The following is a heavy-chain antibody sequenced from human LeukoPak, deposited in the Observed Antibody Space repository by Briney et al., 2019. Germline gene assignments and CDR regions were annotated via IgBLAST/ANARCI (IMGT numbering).Heavy chain of an antibody. D-gene: IGHD5-18*01. J-gene: IGHJ4*02. Sequence: SVKVSCKASGGTFSSYANSWVRQAPGQGLEWMGGIIPIFGTANYAQKFQGRVTMTRDTSTSTVYMELSSLRSDDTAVYYCARFGGYSYEDWGQGTLVTVSS. CDR3: ARFGGYSYED. CDR2: IIPIFGTA. CDR1: GGTFSSYA. V-gene: IGHV1-69*05.